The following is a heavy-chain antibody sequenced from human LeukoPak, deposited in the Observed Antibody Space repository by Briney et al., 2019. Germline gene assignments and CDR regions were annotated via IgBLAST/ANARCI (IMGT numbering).Heavy chain of an antibody. Sequence: GGPLRLSCAASGFTFSSYWMSWVRQAPGKGLEWVANIKQDGSEKYYVDSVKGRFTISRDNAKNSLYLQMNSLRAEDTAVYYCARDSYYYGSGSYAYWGQGTLVTVSS. CDR2: IKQDGSEK. D-gene: IGHD3-10*01. CDR3: ARDSYYYGSGSYAY. CDR1: GFTFSSYW. V-gene: IGHV3-7*01. J-gene: IGHJ4*02.